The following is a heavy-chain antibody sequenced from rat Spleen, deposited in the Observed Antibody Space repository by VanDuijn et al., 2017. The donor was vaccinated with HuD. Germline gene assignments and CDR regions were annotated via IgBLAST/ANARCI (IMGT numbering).Heavy chain of an antibody. D-gene: IGHD1-10*01. J-gene: IGHJ4*01. CDR1: GFTFSDYN. Sequence: EVQLVESGGGLVQPGRSLKLSCAASGFTFSDYNMAWVRQTPKMGLGWVATISYEGSSTYYGDSVKGRFTISRDNAKSTLYLQMNSLRSEDTATYYCARPNNYYVMDVWGQGASVTVSS. V-gene: IGHV5-22*01. CDR3: ARPNNYYVMDV. CDR2: ISYEGSST.